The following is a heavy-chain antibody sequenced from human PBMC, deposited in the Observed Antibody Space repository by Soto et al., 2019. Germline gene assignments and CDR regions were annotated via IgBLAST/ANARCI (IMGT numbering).Heavy chain of an antibody. D-gene: IGHD4-4*01. CDR1: GGTFSSYA. V-gene: IGHV1-69*12. CDR2: IIPIFGTA. CDR3: ASPPSSNRYYYGMDV. J-gene: IGHJ6*02. Sequence: QVQLVQSGAEVKKPGSSVKVSCKASGGTFSSYAISWVRQAPGQGLEWMGGIIPIFGTANYAQKFQGRVTITADESTGTAYLELSSLRSEDTAVYYCASPPSSNRYYYGMDVWGQGTTVTVSS.